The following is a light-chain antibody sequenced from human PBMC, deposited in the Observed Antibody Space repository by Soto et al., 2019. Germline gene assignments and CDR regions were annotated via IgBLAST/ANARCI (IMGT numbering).Light chain of an antibody. J-gene: IGKJ1*01. CDR2: CAS. CDR3: QQYGSSSWT. V-gene: IGKV3-15*01. Sequence: EIVMTQSPATLSVTPGERATLSCRASQSVSSNLAWYQQKPGQAPRLLIYCASTRATGSPARFSGSGSGTEFTLTISSLQSEEFAVYYCQQYGSSSWTFGQGTKV. CDR1: QSVSSN.